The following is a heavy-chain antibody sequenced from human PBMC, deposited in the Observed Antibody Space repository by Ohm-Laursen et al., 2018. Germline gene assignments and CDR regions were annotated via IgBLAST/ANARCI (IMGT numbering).Heavy chain of an antibody. V-gene: IGHV4-59*08. Sequence: SDTLSLTCTVSGASISSEYWTWIRQPPGKGLEWIGYIYYNGNPRYNPSLESRVTISVDPSKNQFSLKLNSVTAADTALYYCVLYSSFSVSWGQGTLVTVSS. CDR3: VLYSSFSVS. D-gene: IGHD6-6*01. CDR2: IYYNGNP. CDR1: GASISSEY. J-gene: IGHJ5*02.